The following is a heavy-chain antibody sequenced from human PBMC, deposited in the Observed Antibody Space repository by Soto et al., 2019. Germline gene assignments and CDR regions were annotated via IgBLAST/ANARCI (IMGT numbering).Heavy chain of an antibody. CDR3: STSTVKQLSYYFDY. D-gene: IGHD4-17*01. CDR2: ISGSAAST. J-gene: IGHJ4*02. V-gene: IGHV3-23*01. Sequence: GGSLTLSCAASGFTFSSYAMSWVRQAPGKGTEWVSAISGSAASTYYADSVKGRFTISRDNSKNTLYLQMNSLRAEDTAVCYCSTSTVKQLSYYFDYWGQGNLVTVSS. CDR1: GFTFSSYA.